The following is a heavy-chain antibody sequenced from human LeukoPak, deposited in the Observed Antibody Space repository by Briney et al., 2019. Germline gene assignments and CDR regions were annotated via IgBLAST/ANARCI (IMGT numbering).Heavy chain of an antibody. CDR3: ARWGEAAAGIYY. Sequence: SETLSLTCTVSGGSISSYYWSWIRQPPGKGLEWNGYIYYSGSTNYNPSLKSRVTISVDTSKNQLSLKLSSVTAADTAVYYCARWGEAAAGIYYWGQGTLVTVSS. CDR1: GGSISSYY. V-gene: IGHV4-59*01. CDR2: IYYSGST. D-gene: IGHD6-13*01. J-gene: IGHJ4*02.